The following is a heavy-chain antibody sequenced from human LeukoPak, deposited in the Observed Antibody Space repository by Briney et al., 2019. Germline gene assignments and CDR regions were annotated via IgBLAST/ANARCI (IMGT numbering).Heavy chain of an antibody. D-gene: IGHD3-10*01. Sequence: QPGGSLILSCAASGFTFSTYWMTWVRQSPGKGLEWVANIKPDGSEKYFVDSVKGRFTISRDNAKNALYLEMNSLRAEDTAEYFCARERMYSGSGSTYPYYDYWGQGTLVTVSS. CDR3: ARERMYSGSGSTYPYYDY. V-gene: IGHV3-7*01. J-gene: IGHJ4*02. CDR2: IKPDGSEK. CDR1: GFTFSTYW.